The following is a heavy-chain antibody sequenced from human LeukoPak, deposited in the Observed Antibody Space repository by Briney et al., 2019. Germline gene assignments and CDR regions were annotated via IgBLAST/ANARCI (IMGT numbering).Heavy chain of an antibody. CDR1: GFNFNTYW. D-gene: IGHD6-13*01. V-gene: IGHV3-7*01. J-gene: IGHJ4*02. Sequence: GGSLRLSCAASGFNFNTYWMGWVRQAPGKGLEWVANIKQDGSEKYYVDSVKGRFTISRDNAKDTLYLQMNSLRAEDTAVYYCTGHHQAYSRTYWGQGTLVTVSS. CDR3: TGHHQAYSRTY. CDR2: IKQDGSEK.